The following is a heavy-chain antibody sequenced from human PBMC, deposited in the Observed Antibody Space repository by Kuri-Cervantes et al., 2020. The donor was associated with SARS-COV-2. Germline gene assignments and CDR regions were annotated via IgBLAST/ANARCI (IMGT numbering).Heavy chain of an antibody. J-gene: IGHJ6*02. Sequence: GESLKISCAASGCTFSSYLMPWVRQAPGKGLVWVSRINSDGSSTSYADSVQGRFTISRDNAKNTLYLQMNSLRAEDTAVYYCARDSRYYDFWSGYYEPPTISDGMDVWGQGTTVTVSS. V-gene: IGHV3-74*01. D-gene: IGHD3-3*01. CDR2: INSDGSST. CDR3: ARDSRYYDFWSGYYEPPTISDGMDV. CDR1: GCTFSSYL.